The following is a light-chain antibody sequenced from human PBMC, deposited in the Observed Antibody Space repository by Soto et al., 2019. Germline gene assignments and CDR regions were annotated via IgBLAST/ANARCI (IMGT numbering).Light chain of an antibody. J-gene: IGKJ4*01. V-gene: IGKV3-11*01. CDR2: DAS. CDR1: QSVSSY. Sequence: EIVLKQSPATLSLSPAERATLSCGASQSVSSYLASYQQKPGQAPRLLIYDASNRATGIPPRFSGSGSGTDFTLTISSLEPEDFAVYYCQQRSNWLTFGGGTTVDI. CDR3: QQRSNWLT.